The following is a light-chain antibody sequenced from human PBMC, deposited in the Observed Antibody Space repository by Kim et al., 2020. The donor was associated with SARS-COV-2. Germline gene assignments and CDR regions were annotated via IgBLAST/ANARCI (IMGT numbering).Light chain of an antibody. Sequence: QSALTQPPSASGSPGQSVTISCTGTSSDAGGYEFVSWYQQHPGKAPKLMIYAVNKRPSGVPDRFSGSKSGNTASLTVSGLQAEDEADYYCSSYAGTTYYAFGTGTKVTVL. CDR1: SSDAGGYEF. CDR2: AVN. CDR3: SSYAGTTYYA. V-gene: IGLV2-8*01. J-gene: IGLJ1*01.